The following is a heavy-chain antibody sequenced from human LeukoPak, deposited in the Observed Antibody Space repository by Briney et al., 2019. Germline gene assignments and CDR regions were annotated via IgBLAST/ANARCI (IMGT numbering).Heavy chain of an antibody. J-gene: IGHJ2*01. CDR1: GGSFSGYY. D-gene: IGHD4-17*01. Sequence: SETLSLTCAVYGGSFSGYYWSWIRQPPGKGLEWIGEINHSGSTNYNPSLKSRVTISVDTSKNQFSLKLSSVTAADTTVYYCARESTVTRYFDLWGRGTLVTVSS. CDR2: INHSGST. V-gene: IGHV4-34*01. CDR3: ARESTVTRYFDL.